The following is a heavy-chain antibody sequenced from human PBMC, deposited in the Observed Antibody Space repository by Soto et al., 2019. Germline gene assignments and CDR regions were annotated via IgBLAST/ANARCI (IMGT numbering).Heavy chain of an antibody. CDR1: GYTFTNYW. CDR2: IYPGDSDT. CDR3: AASIFYYGMDV. Sequence: PGESLKISCKGSGYTFTNYWTGWVRQMPGKGLEWMGIIYPGDSDTKYNPSFQGQVTISADKSITTTYLRWTSLKASDTAIYYCAASIFYYGMDVWGQGTTATVSS. J-gene: IGHJ6*02. V-gene: IGHV5-51*01.